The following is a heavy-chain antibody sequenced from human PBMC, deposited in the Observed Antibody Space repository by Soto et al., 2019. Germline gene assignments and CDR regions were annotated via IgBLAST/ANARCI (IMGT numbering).Heavy chain of an antibody. CDR1: GYTFTSYA. V-gene: IGHV1-3*01. CDR3: AALGYDSSGYYYSGYGMDV. D-gene: IGHD3-22*01. CDR2: INAGNGNT. Sequence: GASVKVSCKASGYTFTSYAMHWVRQAPGQRLEWMGWINAGNGNTKYSQKFQGRVTITRETSASTVYMELSSLRSEDTAVYYCAALGYDSSGYYYSGYGMDVWGQGTTVTVSS. J-gene: IGHJ6*02.